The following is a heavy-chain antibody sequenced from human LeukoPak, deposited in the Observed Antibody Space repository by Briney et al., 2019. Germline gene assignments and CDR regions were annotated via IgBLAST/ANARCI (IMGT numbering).Heavy chain of an antibody. D-gene: IGHD3-10*01. J-gene: IGHJ5*02. V-gene: IGHV4-39*01. CDR2: IYYSGST. CDR1: GVSISNYSYY. CDR3: ASPVRFEQAPSWFDP. Sequence: SETLSLTCTVSGVSISNYSYYWGWIRQPPGKGLEWIASIYYSGSTYYNPSLKSRVTISVDTSKNQFSLKLSSVTAADTAVYYCASPVRFEQAPSWFDPWGQGTLVTVSS.